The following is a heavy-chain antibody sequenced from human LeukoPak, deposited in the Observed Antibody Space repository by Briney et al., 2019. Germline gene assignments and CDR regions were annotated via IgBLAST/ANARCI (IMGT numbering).Heavy chain of an antibody. CDR3: VKGHCSSSSCFPNYYYYMDV. D-gene: IGHD2-15*01. CDR2: ICWNSASI. V-gene: IGHV3-9*01. CDR1: GFIFDEYA. Sequence: GGSLRLSCAGSGFIFDEYAMHWVRQAPGKGLECVSGICWNSASIAYADSVKGRFTISRDNAKNLLFLQMTSLRAADTALYYCVKGHCSSSSCFPNYYYYMDVWGTGTTVTVSS. J-gene: IGHJ6*03.